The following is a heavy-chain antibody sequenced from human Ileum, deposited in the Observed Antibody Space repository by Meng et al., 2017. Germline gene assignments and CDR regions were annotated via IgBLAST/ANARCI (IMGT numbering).Heavy chain of an antibody. CDR3: ARTSVYSYGTWFDP. V-gene: IGHV4-34*01. CDR2: VGHRGST. Sequence: SETLSLTCALYGGSFSGYSWSWIRQPPGKGLEWIGEVGHRGSTIYNPSLKSRVTLSLDMSRNHFSLRLSSVTATDTAVYYCARTSVYSYGTWFDPWGQGTLVTVSS. J-gene: IGHJ5*02. D-gene: IGHD5-18*01. CDR1: GGSFSGYS.